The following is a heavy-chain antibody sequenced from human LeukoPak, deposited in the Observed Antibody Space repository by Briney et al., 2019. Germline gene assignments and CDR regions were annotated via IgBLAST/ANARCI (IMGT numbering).Heavy chain of an antibody. V-gene: IGHV3-11*01. CDR2: ISSSGSTI. J-gene: IGHJ4*02. CDR1: GFTFSDYY. CDR3: ARETTVVTSTSDY. D-gene: IGHD4-23*01. Sequence: GGSLRLPCAASGFTFSDYYMSWIRQAPGKGLEWVSYISSSGSTIYYADSVKGRFTISRDNAKNSLYLQMNSLRAEDTAVYYCARETTVVTSTSDYWGQGTLVTVSS.